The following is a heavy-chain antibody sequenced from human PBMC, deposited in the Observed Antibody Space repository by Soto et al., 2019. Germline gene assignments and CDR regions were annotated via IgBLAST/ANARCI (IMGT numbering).Heavy chain of an antibody. V-gene: IGHV4-39*01. CDR1: GGSISSSSYY. CDR3: ASPYGMDV. Sequence: SETLSLTCTVSGGSISSSSYYWGWIRQPPGKGLEWIGSIYYSGSTYYNTSLKSRVNISVDTSKNQFSLKLSSVTAADTAVYYCASPYGMDVWGQGTTVTVSS. J-gene: IGHJ6*02. CDR2: IYYSGST.